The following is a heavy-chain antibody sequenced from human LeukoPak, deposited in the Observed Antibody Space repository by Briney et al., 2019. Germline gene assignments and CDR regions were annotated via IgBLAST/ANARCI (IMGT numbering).Heavy chain of an antibody. Sequence: GASVKVSCKASGYTFTSYYMHWVRQAPGQGLEWMGIINPSGGSTSYAQKFQGRVTMTRDTSTSTVYMELSSLRSEDTAVYYCAREGLLWFGDPSPVDYWGQGTLVTVSS. CDR1: GYTFTSYY. CDR3: AREGLLWFGDPSPVDY. D-gene: IGHD3-10*01. CDR2: INPSGGST. V-gene: IGHV1-46*01. J-gene: IGHJ4*02.